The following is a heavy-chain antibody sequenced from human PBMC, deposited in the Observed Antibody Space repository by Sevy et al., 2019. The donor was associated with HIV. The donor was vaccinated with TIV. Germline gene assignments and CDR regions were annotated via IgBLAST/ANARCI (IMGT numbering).Heavy chain of an antibody. CDR2: IYYSGST. Sequence: SDTLSLSCTVSGGSISSSSYHWGWIRQPPGKGLEWIGSIYYSGSTYYNPSLKSRVTISVDTSKNQFSLKLSSVTAADTAVYYSARPRGYQLLDFDYWGQGTLVTVSS. CDR3: ARPRGYQLLDFDY. CDR1: GGSISSSSYH. D-gene: IGHD2-2*01. J-gene: IGHJ4*02. V-gene: IGHV4-39*01.